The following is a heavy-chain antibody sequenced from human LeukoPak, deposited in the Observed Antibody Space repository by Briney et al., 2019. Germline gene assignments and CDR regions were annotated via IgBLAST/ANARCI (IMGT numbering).Heavy chain of an antibody. CDR3: ARVRGPTNQRIDY. CDR2: IYYSGST. V-gene: IGHV4-31*03. Sequence: SQTLSLTCTVSGGSISSGGYYWSWIRQHPGRGLEWIGYIYYSGSTYYNPSLKSRVTISVDTSKNQFSLKLSSATAADAAVYYCARVRGPTNQRIDYWGQGTLVTVSS. D-gene: IGHD5-12*01. J-gene: IGHJ4*02. CDR1: GGSISSGGYY.